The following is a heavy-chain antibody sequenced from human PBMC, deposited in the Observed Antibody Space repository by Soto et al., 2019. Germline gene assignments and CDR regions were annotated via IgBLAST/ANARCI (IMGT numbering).Heavy chain of an antibody. CDR2: IKSKTDGGTT. V-gene: IGHV3-15*01. Sequence: GGSLGLSCAASGFTFSNAWMSWVRQAPGKGLEWVGRIKSKTDGGTTDYAAPVKGRFTISRDDSKNTLYLQMNSLKTEDTAVYYCLGVVVVAPSPLAYSGQGTPVPVSS. D-gene: IGHD2-15*01. J-gene: IGHJ4*02. CDR1: GFTFSNAW. CDR3: LGVVVVAPSPLAY.